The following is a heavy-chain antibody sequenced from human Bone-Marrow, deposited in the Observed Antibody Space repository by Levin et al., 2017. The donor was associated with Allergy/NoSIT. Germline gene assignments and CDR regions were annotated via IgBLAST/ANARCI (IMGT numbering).Heavy chain of an antibody. CDR1: GDSIGSSAYY. CDR3: VGEGGAYSYGLPD. V-gene: IGHV4-39*01. D-gene: IGHD5-18*01. CDR2: IYYSGNT. Sequence: SETLSLTCTVSGDSIGSSAYYWGWIRQPPGKGLEWIGSIYYSGNTYYNTSLKSRVSISVDTSKNQFSLNLASVSAADTAVYYCVGEGGAYSYGLPDWGQGTLVTVSS. J-gene: IGHJ1*01.